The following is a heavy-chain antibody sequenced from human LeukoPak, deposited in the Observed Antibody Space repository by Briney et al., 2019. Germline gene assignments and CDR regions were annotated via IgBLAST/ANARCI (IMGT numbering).Heavy chain of an antibody. CDR3: AKEVWSSGWDHFDY. J-gene: IGHJ4*02. Sequence: GGSLRLSCIVSGFTFRNYGMSWVRQAPGKGLEWVSGIGGSGDNTYYADSVKGRFTVSRDNSKNTLYLQMNSLRADDTAVYYCAKEVWSSGWDHFDYWGQGTLVTVPS. D-gene: IGHD6-19*01. V-gene: IGHV3-23*01. CDR1: GFTFRNYG. CDR2: IGGSGDNT.